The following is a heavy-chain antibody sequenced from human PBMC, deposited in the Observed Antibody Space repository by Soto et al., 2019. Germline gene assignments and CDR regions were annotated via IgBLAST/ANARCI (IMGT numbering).Heavy chain of an antibody. Sequence: QITLKESGPTLVKPTQTFTLACTFSGFSLSTSGMGVGWIRQPPGKALEWLALIYWDDDKRYSPSLKSRLTITKDTAKDQVVLTMTNMDPVDTATYYCAHYSSTSSFDYWGQGTLVTVSS. CDR1: GFSLSTSGMG. CDR3: AHYSSTSSFDY. J-gene: IGHJ4*02. CDR2: IYWDDDK. V-gene: IGHV2-5*02. D-gene: IGHD6-13*01.